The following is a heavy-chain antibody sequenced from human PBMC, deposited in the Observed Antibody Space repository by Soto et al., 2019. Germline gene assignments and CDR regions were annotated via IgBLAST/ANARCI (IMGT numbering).Heavy chain of an antibody. CDR2: VHNSGNT. CDR1: GDSISRYC. J-gene: IGHJ4*02. V-gene: IGHV4-59*08. CDR3: ARMVSPVTTVRLDY. Sequence: SETLSLTCSVSGDSISRYCCSWIRQPPGKGLEWIGYVHNSGNTNYNPSLKGRVTISVDTSKNQFSLKLSSVTAADSSVYYCARMVSPVTTVRLDYWGPGTLVTVSS. D-gene: IGHD2-8*01.